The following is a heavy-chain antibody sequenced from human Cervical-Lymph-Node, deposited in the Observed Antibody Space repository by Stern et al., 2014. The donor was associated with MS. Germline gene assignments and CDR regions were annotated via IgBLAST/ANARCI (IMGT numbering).Heavy chain of an antibody. CDR3: TTTNGKWLDFDH. CDR1: GFTFSRAW. CDR2: IKSKTDGGTT. D-gene: IGHD6-19*01. Sequence: EVQLVESGGDLVEPGGSLRLSCATSGFTFSRAWMTWVRQAPRKGLEWVGRIKSKTDGGTTDSAAAWKGRFTISRDDSKSILYLQMNSLKIEDTGVYYCTTTNGKWLDFDHWGQGTLVTVSS. V-gene: IGHV3-15*01. J-gene: IGHJ4*02.